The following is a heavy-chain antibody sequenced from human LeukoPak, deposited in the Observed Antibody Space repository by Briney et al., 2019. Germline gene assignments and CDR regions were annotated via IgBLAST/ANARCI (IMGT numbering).Heavy chain of an antibody. V-gene: IGHV1-2*02. J-gene: IGHJ4*02. Sequence: ASVKVSCKASGYTFTGYYMHWVRQAPGQGLEWMGWINPNSGGTNYAQKIQGRVTMTRDTSISTAYMELSRLRSDDTAVYYCASQGTLAGIDYWGQGTLVTVSS. D-gene: IGHD6-19*01. CDR2: INPNSGGT. CDR3: ASQGTLAGIDY. CDR1: GYTFTGYY.